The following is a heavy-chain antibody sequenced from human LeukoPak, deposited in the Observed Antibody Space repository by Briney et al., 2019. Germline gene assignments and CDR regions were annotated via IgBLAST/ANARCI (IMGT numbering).Heavy chain of an antibody. J-gene: IGHJ4*02. CDR2: INHSGST. CDR3: AGIVVPAAIRDYSDY. D-gene: IGHD2-2*02. CDR1: AGSFSGYY. Sequence: SETLSLTCAVYAGSFSGYYWSWIRQPPGKGLEWIGEINHSGSTNYNPSLKSRVTISVDTSKNQFSLKLSSVTAADTAVYYCAGIVVPAAIRDYSDYCGQGTLVTVSS. V-gene: IGHV4-34*01.